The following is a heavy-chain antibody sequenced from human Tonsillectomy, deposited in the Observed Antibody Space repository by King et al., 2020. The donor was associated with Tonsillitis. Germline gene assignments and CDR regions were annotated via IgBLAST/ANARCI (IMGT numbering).Heavy chain of an antibody. CDR3: AKDIAARPYRLDY. Sequence: VQLVESGGGLVQPGGSLRLSCAASGFTFSSYAMSWVRQAPGKGLEWVSAISGSGGSTYYADSVKGRFTISRDNTKNTLYLQMNSLRAEATAVYYCAKDIAARPYRLDYWGQGTLVTVSS. J-gene: IGHJ4*02. CDR1: GFTFSSYA. CDR2: ISGSGGST. V-gene: IGHV3-23*04. D-gene: IGHD6-6*01.